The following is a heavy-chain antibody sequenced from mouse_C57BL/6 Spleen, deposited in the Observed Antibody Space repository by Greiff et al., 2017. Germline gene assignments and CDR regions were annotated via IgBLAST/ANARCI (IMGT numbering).Heavy chain of an antibody. CDR1: GYTFTSYW. CDR3: ARWHYGSSYGDY. J-gene: IGHJ2*01. D-gene: IGHD1-1*01. Sequence: QVQLQQPGAELVMPGASVKLSCKASGYTFTSYWMHWVKQRPGQGLEWIGEIDPSDSYTNYNQKFKGKFTLTVDKSSSTAYMQLSSLTSEDSAVYYCARWHYGSSYGDYWGQGTTLTVSS. V-gene: IGHV1-69*01. CDR2: IDPSDSYT.